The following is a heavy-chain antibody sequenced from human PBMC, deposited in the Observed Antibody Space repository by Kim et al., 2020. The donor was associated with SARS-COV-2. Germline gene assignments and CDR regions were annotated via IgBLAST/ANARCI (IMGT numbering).Heavy chain of an antibody. CDR3: AREGMVREYFPLYYFDY. CDR1: GYTFTSYA. V-gene: IGHV7-4-1*02. D-gene: IGHD3-10*01. J-gene: IGHJ4*02. CDR2: INTNTGNP. Sequence: ASVKVSCKASGYTFTSYAMNWVRQAPGQGLEWMGWINTNTGNPTYAQGFTGRFVFSLDTSVSTAYLQISSLKAEDTAVYYCAREGMVREYFPLYYFDYWGQGTLVTVSS.